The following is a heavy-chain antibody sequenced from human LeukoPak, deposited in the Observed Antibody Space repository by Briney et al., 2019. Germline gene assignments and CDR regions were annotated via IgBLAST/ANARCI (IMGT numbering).Heavy chain of an antibody. CDR3: ARDGAGYCSGGSCRKVFYFDY. CDR1: GGSISTSSYY. CDR2: IYYTGST. Sequence: SETLSLTCTVSGGSISTSSYYWGWIRQPPGKGLDWIGSIYYTGSTYYNPSLKSRVTISVDTSKNQFSLKLSSVTAADTAVYYCARDGAGYCSGGSCRKVFYFDYWGQGTLVTVSS. D-gene: IGHD2-15*01. J-gene: IGHJ4*02. V-gene: IGHV4-39*07.